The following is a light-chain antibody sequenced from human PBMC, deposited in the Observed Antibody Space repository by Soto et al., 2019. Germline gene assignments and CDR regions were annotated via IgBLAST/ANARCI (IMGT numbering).Light chain of an antibody. J-gene: IGKJ1*01. CDR2: RAS. V-gene: IGKV2-30*01. Sequence: DVVMTQSPLSLPVTLGQPASISCRSSQSLVYSDGNAYLSWFQQRPGQSPRRLIYRASNRDSGVPDRFSGSGSGTDFTLQINRVEAEDGGIYFCLQGTHWPPTFGRGNRVEIK. CDR3: LQGTHWPPT. CDR1: QSLVYSDGNAY.